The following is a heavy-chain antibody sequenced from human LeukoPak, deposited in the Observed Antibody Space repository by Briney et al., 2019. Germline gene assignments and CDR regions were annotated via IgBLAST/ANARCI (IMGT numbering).Heavy chain of an antibody. D-gene: IGHD7-27*01. CDR1: GGTFSSYA. V-gene: IGHV1-69*05. CDR2: IIPIFGTA. CDR3: ARDLSSTSNWEFDY. Sequence: SVKVSCKASGGTFSSYAISWVRQAPGQGLEWMGRIIPIFGTANYAQKFQGRVTITTDESTSTAYMELSRLTSDDTAVYYCARDLSSTSNWEFDYWGQGTLVTVSS. J-gene: IGHJ4*02.